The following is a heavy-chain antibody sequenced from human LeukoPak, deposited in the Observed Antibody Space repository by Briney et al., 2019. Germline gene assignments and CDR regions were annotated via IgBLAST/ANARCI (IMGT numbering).Heavy chain of an antibody. V-gene: IGHV3-48*01. CDR1: GFTFSSYS. Sequence: GGSLRLSCAASGFTFSSYSMNWVRQAPGKGLEWVSYISSSSSTIYYADSVKGRFTISRDNAKNSLYLQMNSLRAEDTAVYYCARGRDYGDYFFGLGASYYFDYWGQGTLVTVSS. CDR3: ARGRDYGDYFFGLGASYYFDY. CDR2: ISSSSSTI. D-gene: IGHD4-17*01. J-gene: IGHJ4*02.